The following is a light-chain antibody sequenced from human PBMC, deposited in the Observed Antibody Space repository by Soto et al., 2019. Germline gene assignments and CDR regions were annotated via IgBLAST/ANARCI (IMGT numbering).Light chain of an antibody. Sequence: DVQMTQSPSSLSAFVGDRVTITCRASQGIAPYLAWFQQKPGKVPKLLIYATSTVQSGVPSRFSGSGSGTDFTLTISSRQPEDVGTYYCQKYNSAPLTFGGGTKVEIK. CDR1: QGIAPY. CDR2: ATS. J-gene: IGKJ4*01. V-gene: IGKV1-27*01. CDR3: QKYNSAPLT.